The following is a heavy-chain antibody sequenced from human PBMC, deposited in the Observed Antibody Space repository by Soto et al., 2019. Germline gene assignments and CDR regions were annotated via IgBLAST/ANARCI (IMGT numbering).Heavy chain of an antibody. CDR3: AREGDGYIKMP. Sequence: SETLSLTSTVSGGCVSSGSYYWSWIREPRGKGLELIGYIYYSGSTNYNPSVKSRVTISVDTSKNQFSLKLSSVTAADTAVYYCAREGDGYIKMPWVQGTLVTVSS. CDR2: IYYSGST. CDR1: GGCVSSGSYY. J-gene: IGHJ5*02. D-gene: IGHD5-12*01. V-gene: IGHV4-61*01.